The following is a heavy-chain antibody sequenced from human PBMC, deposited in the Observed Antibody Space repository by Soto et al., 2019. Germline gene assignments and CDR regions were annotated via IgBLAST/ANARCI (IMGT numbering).Heavy chain of an antibody. J-gene: IGHJ5*02. V-gene: IGHV1-69*01. CDR1: GGTFSSYA. Sequence: QVQLVQSGAEVKKPGSSVKVSCKASGGTFSSYAISWVRQAPGQGLEWMGGIIPIFGTANYAQKFQGRVTITADEYTSTAYMELSSLRSEDTAVYYCARLPSIAAAGSFWFDPWGQGTLVTVSS. CDR2: IIPIFGTA. CDR3: ARLPSIAAAGSFWFDP. D-gene: IGHD6-13*01.